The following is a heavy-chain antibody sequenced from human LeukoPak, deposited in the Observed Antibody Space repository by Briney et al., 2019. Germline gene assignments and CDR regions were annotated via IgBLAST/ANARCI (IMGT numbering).Heavy chain of an antibody. CDR3: AREGVAYCGGDCYSFWFDP. CDR2: IYTSGST. V-gene: IGHV4-61*02. CDR1: GGSISSGSYC. Sequence: PSQTLSLTCTVSGGSISSGSYCWSWIRQPAGKGLEWIGRIYTSGSTNYNHSLKSRVTISVDTSKNQFSLKLSSVTAADTAVYYCAREGVAYCGGDCYSFWFDPWGQGTLVTVSS. D-gene: IGHD2-21*02. J-gene: IGHJ5*02.